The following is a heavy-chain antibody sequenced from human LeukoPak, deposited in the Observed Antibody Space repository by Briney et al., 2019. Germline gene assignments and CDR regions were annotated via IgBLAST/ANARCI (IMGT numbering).Heavy chain of an antibody. Sequence: PGRSLRLSCAASGFTFSSYGMHWVRQAPGKGLEWVAVIWYDGSNKYYADSVKGRFTISRDNSKNTLYLQMNSLRAEDTAVYYCAREGCSSTSCLSDAFDIWGQGTMVTVSS. V-gene: IGHV3-33*01. CDR2: IWYDGSNK. CDR3: AREGCSSTSCLSDAFDI. D-gene: IGHD2-2*01. CDR1: GFTFSSYG. J-gene: IGHJ3*02.